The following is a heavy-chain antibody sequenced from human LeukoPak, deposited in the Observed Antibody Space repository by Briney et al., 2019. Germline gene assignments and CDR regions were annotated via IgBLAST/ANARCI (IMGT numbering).Heavy chain of an antibody. D-gene: IGHD3-22*01. J-gene: IGHJ6*03. CDR3: AYCPHYYDSSGPPGLYLYMDV. V-gene: IGHV1-69*05. Sequence: SVKVSCKASGGTFSSYAISWVRQAPGQGLEWMGGIIPIFGTANYAQKFQGRVTITTDESTSTAYMELSSLRSEDTAVYYCAYCPHYYDSSGPPGLYLYMDVWGKGTTVTVSS. CDR1: GGTFSSYA. CDR2: IIPIFGTA.